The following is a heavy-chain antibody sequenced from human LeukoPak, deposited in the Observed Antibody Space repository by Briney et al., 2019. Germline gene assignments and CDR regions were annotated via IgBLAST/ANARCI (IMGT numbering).Heavy chain of an antibody. J-gene: IGHJ4*02. V-gene: IGHV3-7*01. D-gene: IGHD3-16*01. CDR3: ARARFYFDY. Sequence: TGGSLRLSCAASGFTFSSYWMNWVRQAPGKGLEWVANIKQDGSEKHYVDSVKGRFTISRDNAKNSLYVQMNSLRAEDTAVYYCARARFYFDYWGQGILVTVSS. CDR1: GFTFSSYW. CDR2: IKQDGSEK.